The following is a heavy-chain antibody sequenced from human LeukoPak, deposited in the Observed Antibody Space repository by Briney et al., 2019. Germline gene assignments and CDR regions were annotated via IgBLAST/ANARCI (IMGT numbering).Heavy chain of an antibody. CDR3: ARVVPIPDSDCSGGSCYGLYYYYYYMDV. CDR2: IYHSGST. Sequence: PSETLSLTCTVSGGSISSYYWSWIRQPPGKGLEWIGYIYHSGSTNYNPSLKSRVTISLDTSKNQFSLKLSSVTAADTAVYYCARVVPIPDSDCSGGSCYGLYYYYYYMDVWGKGTTVTISS. J-gene: IGHJ6*03. CDR1: GGSISSYY. D-gene: IGHD2-15*01. V-gene: IGHV4-59*08.